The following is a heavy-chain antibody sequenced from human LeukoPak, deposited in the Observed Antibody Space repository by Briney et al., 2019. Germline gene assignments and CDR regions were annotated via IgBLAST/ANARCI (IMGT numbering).Heavy chain of an antibody. CDR1: GGALSRSYEY. D-gene: IGHD3-10*01. CDR3: ARQSGSRGVFDI. J-gene: IGHJ3*02. CDR2: IYYSGSI. Sequence: LETLSLTCTVSGGALSRSYEYWGWIRPPPGKGLQWIGHIYYSGSIYYNPSLRSRLTISIDTSKNQFSLKLGSVTAADTAVYYCARQSGSRGVFDIWGQGTMVIVSS. V-gene: IGHV4-39*01.